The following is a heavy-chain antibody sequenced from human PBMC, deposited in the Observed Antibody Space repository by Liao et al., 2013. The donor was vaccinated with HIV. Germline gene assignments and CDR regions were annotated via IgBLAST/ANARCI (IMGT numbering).Heavy chain of an antibody. CDR3: ARGRGAYDLYYFDY. J-gene: IGHJ4*02. CDR1: GASMTNNY. D-gene: IGHD1-26*01. CDR2: IYFTGST. Sequence: QVQLQESGPGLVKPSETLSLTCTVSGASMTNNYWTWIRQTSGKGLEWIGYIYFTGSTNYSPSLKSRVTISVDTSKNQFSLKLTSVTASDTAVYYCARGRGAYDLYYFDYWGQGTLVTVSS. V-gene: IGHV4-4*09.